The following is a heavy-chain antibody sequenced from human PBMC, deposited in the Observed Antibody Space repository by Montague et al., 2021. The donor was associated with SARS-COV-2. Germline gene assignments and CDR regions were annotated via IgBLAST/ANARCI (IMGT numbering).Heavy chain of an antibody. D-gene: IGHD3-22*01. V-gene: IGHV4-39*02. Sequence: SETLSLTRTLSGGSITNNIDDWAWIRQPPGKGLEWIGSIYYTGNTYYXPSLKSQVTISVVTSKNHFTLKLRSVTAAETAVYYCARLKRYFDSSGSPSAFDFWGQGTKVTVPS. CDR3: ARLKRYFDSSGSPSAFDF. CDR2: IYYTGNT. CDR1: GGSITNNIDD. J-gene: IGHJ3*01.